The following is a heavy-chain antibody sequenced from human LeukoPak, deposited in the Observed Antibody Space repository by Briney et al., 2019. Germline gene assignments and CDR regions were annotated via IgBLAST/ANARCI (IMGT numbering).Heavy chain of an antibody. V-gene: IGHV3-9*01. J-gene: IGHJ4*02. D-gene: IGHD4-17*01. CDR2: ISWNSGSI. Sequence: PGRSLRLSCAASGFTFDDYAMHWVRQAPGKGLEWVSGISWNSGSIGYADSVKGRFTISRDNAKNSLYLQMNSLRAEDTALYYCAKDVHGDGYYFGYWGQGTLVTVSS. CDR1: GFTFDDYA. CDR3: AKDVHGDGYYFGY.